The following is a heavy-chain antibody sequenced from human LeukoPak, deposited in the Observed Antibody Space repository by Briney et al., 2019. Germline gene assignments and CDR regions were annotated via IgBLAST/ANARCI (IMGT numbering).Heavy chain of an antibody. Sequence: SGGSLRLSCAASGFTFSSYWMHWVRQAPGKGLVWVSRINSDGSSTSYADSVKGRFTISRDNSKNTLYLQMNSLRPEDTAVYYCAPRVVVITAPFDYWGQGTLVTVSS. CDR1: GFTFSSYW. CDR2: INSDGSST. D-gene: IGHD2-21*01. CDR3: APRVVVITAPFDY. J-gene: IGHJ4*02. V-gene: IGHV3-74*01.